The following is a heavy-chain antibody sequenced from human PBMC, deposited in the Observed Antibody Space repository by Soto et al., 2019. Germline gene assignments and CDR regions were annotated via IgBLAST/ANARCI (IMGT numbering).Heavy chain of an antibody. D-gene: IGHD6-19*01. V-gene: IGHV1-18*01. J-gene: IGHJ4*02. CDR1: GYTFTSYG. CDR2: INAYNANT. Sequence: QVQLVQSGAEVKKPGASVKVSCKASGYTFTSYGISWVRQAPGQGLEWMGWINAYNANTHYAQKLQGRVTMTTDTPTRTAYTELRRLRSDDTAVFYCARDPVAGTYFDYWGQGTLVTVSS. CDR3: ARDPVAGTYFDY.